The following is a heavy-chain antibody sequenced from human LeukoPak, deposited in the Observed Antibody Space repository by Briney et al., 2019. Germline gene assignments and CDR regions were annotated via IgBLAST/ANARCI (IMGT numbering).Heavy chain of an antibody. V-gene: IGHV1-18*01. Sequence: ASVKVSCKASGYTFTGYGISWVRQAPGQGLEWMGWISAYNGNTNYAQNLQGRVTMTTDTSTSTAYMELRSLRSDDTAVYYCARGTVTTYYYYTLDVWGQGATVTVSS. D-gene: IGHD4-17*01. J-gene: IGHJ6*02. CDR1: GYTFTGYG. CDR2: ISAYNGNT. CDR3: ARGTVTTYYYYTLDV.